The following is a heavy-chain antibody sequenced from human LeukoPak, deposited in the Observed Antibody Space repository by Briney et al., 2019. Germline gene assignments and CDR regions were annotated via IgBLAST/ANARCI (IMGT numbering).Heavy chain of an antibody. CDR2: LTVSGATT. CDR3: ATPLVAGRGRFDY. Sequence: GGSLRLSCAASGFGFSSYAMSWVRQAPEKGLEWVSSLTVSGATTWYADSVKGRFTISRDNSQNTLYLQMNSPRAEDTAVYYCATPLVAGRGRFDYWGQGTLVTVSS. D-gene: IGHD5-12*01. V-gene: IGHV3-23*01. J-gene: IGHJ4*02. CDR1: GFGFSSYA.